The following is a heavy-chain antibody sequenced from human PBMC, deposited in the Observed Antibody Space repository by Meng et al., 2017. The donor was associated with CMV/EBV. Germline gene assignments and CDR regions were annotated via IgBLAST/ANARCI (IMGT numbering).Heavy chain of an antibody. D-gene: IGHD6-6*01. J-gene: IGHJ6*02. Sequence: GGPLRPSCAAPGSTFGSYDMHWVRQAPGKGLEWVALISNDEKFKYNADSVKGRFTLTRDDSENTPYLEMNSLNVEDTAVYYCTREFIASRRVVHYGMDVWGPGTMVTVSS. CDR3: TREFIASRRVVHYGMDV. V-gene: IGHV3-30*04. CDR1: GSTFGSYD. CDR2: ISNDEKFK.